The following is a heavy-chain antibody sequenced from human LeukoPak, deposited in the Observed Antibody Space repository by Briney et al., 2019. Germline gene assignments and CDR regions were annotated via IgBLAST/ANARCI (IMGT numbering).Heavy chain of an antibody. CDR1: GYSFTNYW. V-gene: IGHV5-51*01. J-gene: IGHJ1*01. CDR3: ARTSHYYDSSGPLFQH. CDR2: IYPGDSDT. Sequence: GESLKISCKGSGYSFTNYWIGWVRQMPGRGLEWMGIIYPGDSDTRYSPSFQGQVTISADTSISTAYLQWSSLKASDTAMYYCARTSHYYDSSGPLFQHWGQGTLVTVSS. D-gene: IGHD3-22*01.